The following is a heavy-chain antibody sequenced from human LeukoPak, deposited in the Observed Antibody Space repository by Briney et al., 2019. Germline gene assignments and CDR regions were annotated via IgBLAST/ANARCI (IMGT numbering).Heavy chain of an antibody. CDR2: IKQDGSEK. Sequence: GGSLRLSCAASGFTLSSYWMSWVRQAPGKGLEWVARIKQDGSEKHYVDSVKGRFTISRDNAKNSVYLQMNTLRAEDMAVYYCASGYGWLSPNWGRGTLVTVSS. J-gene: IGHJ4*02. V-gene: IGHV3-7*01. CDR1: GFTLSSYW. CDR3: ASGYGWLSPN. D-gene: IGHD3-9*01.